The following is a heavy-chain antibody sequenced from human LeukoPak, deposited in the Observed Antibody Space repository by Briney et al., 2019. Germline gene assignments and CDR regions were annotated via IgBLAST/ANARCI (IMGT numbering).Heavy chain of an antibody. Sequence: GGSLRLSCAASGFTFSSYSMNWVRQAPGKGLEWVSYISSSSSTIYYADSVKGRFTISRDNAKNSLYLQMNSLRAEDTAVYYCARGGSRSDWYFDLWGRGTLVTVSS. D-gene: IGHD6-19*01. J-gene: IGHJ2*01. CDR2: ISSSSSTI. CDR1: GFTFSSYS. V-gene: IGHV3-48*01. CDR3: ARGGSRSDWYFDL.